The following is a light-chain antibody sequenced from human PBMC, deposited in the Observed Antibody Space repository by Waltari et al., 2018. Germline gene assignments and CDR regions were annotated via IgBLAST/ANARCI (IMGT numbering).Light chain of an antibody. V-gene: IGKV3-20*01. Sequence: ILLTQSPGTLSLSPGDRSTRPCRASQSISRYLAWYQQKPGQAPRLLIYGASTRATGIPDRFSGSGSGTDFSLTISGLEPEDSAVYYCQHHFRLPATFGQGTKVEIK. J-gene: IGKJ1*01. CDR1: QSISRY. CDR3: QHHFRLPAT. CDR2: GAS.